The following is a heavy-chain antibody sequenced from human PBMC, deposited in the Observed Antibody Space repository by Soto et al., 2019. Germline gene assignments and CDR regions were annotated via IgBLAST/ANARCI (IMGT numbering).Heavy chain of an antibody. CDR1: GYTFFTYD. CDR2: ISTYSGDT. Sequence: QVHLVQSGVEVKTPGASVKVSCQASGYTFFTYDISWVRQAPGQGLDWMGWISTYSGDTKYAQKFQGRVTMTTDTSTTTAYLELRSLSSDDTAVYYCARHHGPTTSENWFDPWGQGTLVTVSS. CDR3: ARHHGPTTSENWFDP. J-gene: IGHJ5*02. V-gene: IGHV1-18*01. D-gene: IGHD5-12*01.